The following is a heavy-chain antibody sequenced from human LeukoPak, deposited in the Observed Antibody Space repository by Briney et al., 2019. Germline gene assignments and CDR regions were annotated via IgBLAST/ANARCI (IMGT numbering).Heavy chain of an antibody. CDR3: ARDRGIAARPNWFDP. V-gene: IGHV3-7*01. Sequence: GGSLRLFCAASGFTFSSYWMSWVRQAPGKGLEWVANIKPDGSEKYYVDSVKGRFTISRDNAKNSLYLQMNSLRAEDTAVYYCARDRGIAARPNWFDPWGQGTLVTVSS. CDR1: GFTFSSYW. CDR2: IKPDGSEK. J-gene: IGHJ5*02. D-gene: IGHD6-6*01.